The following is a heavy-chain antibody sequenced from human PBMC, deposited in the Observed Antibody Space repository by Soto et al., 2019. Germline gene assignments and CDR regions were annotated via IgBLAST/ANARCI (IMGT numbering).Heavy chain of an antibody. CDR2: ISSSGSTI. CDR1: GLTFSSYE. V-gene: IGHV3-48*03. D-gene: IGHD3-22*01. J-gene: IGHJ2*01. CDR3: ARGKDYYDSSGYS. Sequence: PGGSLRLSCAASGLTFSSYEMNWVRQAPGKGLEWVSYISSSGSTIYCADSVKGRFTISRDNAKNSLYLQMNSLRAEDTAVYYCARGKDYYDSSGYSWGRGTLVTVSS.